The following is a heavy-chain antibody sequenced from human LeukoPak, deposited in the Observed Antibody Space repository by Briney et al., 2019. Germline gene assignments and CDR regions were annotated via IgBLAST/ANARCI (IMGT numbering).Heavy chain of an antibody. CDR3: ARDLGGAQDY. J-gene: IGHJ4*02. Sequence: ASVKVSCKASEYTFIGYYMHWVRQAPGQGLEWMGWINPKSGGTKYAQKFQGRVTMTRDTSISTAYMELSRLRSDDTAVYYCARDLGGAQDYWGQGTLVTVFS. D-gene: IGHD3-10*01. V-gene: IGHV1-2*02. CDR1: EYTFIGYY. CDR2: INPKSGGT.